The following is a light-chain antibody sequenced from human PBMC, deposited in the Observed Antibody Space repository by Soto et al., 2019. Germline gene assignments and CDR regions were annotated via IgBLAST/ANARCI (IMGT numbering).Light chain of an antibody. CDR1: SSNIGAGYD. V-gene: IGLV1-40*01. CDR2: GNS. J-gene: IGLJ3*02. CDR3: QSYDGRLSGWV. Sequence: QAVVTQPPSVSGAPGQRVTISCTGSSSNIGAGYDVHWYQQLPGTAPKLLIYGNSNRPSGVPDRFSGSKSGTSASLASTGLQADDEADYYGQSYDGRLSGWVFGGGTQPTVL.